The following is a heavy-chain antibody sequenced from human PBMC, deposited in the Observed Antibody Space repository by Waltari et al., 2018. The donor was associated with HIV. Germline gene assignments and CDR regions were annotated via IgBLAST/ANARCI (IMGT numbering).Heavy chain of an antibody. CDR2: IYSGGST. Sequence: EVQLVEPAGGLIQPGGSLRLSCAASGFTVSSNHLSWVRQAPGKGLEWVSVIYSGGSTYYADSVKGRFTISRDNSKNTLFLQMNSLRAEDTAVYYCASRSKGYYYGMDVWGQGTTVTVSS. CDR1: GFTVSSNH. CDR3: ASRSKGYYYGMDV. J-gene: IGHJ6*02. V-gene: IGHV3-53*01.